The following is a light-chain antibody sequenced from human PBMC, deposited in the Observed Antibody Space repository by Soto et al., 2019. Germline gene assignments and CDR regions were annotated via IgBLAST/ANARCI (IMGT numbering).Light chain of an antibody. J-gene: IGKJ1*01. CDR2: AAS. CDR1: QGISNY. CDR3: QKYNGAPWT. V-gene: IGKV1-27*01. Sequence: DIQMTQSPSSLSASVGDRVTITCRASQGISNYLAWYQQKPGKVPKLLIYAASTLQSGVPSRFSGSASGTDFTLTISSLQPEDVATYYCQKYNGAPWTFGQGTKVEIE.